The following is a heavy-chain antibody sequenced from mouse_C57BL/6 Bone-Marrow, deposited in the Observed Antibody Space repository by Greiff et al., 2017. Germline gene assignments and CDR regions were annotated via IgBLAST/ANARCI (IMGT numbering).Heavy chain of an antibody. CDR2: IHPSDSDT. J-gene: IGHJ3*01. D-gene: IGHD1-1*01. V-gene: IGHV1-74*01. Sequence: QVQLKQPGAELVKPGASVKVSCKASGYTFTSYWMHWVKQRPGQGLEWIGRIHPSDSDTNYNQRFKGKATLTVDKSSSTAYMQLSSLTSEDSAVYYCAIWKGRRFAYWGQGTLVTVSA. CDR3: AIWKGRRFAY. CDR1: GYTFTSYW.